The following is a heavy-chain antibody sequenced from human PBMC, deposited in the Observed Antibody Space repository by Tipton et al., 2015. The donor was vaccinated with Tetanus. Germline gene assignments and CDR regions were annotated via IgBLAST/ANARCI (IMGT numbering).Heavy chain of an antibody. J-gene: IGHJ5*01. CDR3: ARRGEASANWFAS. CDR2: ISYSSTSI. CDR1: GFSFRDFG. D-gene: IGHD2-21*01. Sequence: SLRLSCAGSGFSFRDFGMNWVRQAPGKGLEWVSYISYSSTSIYYADSVKGRFVVSRDNAKNSLYLQMNTLRDDDTAVYYCARRGEASANWFASWGQGTLFTVPS. V-gene: IGHV3-48*02.